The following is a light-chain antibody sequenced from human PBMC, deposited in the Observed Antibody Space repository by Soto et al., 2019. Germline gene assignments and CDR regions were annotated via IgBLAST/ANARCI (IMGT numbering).Light chain of an antibody. CDR1: SSDVGSYNL. CDR3: CSYAGSSTFVV. Sequence: QSVLTQPASVSGSPGQSITISCTGTSSDVGSYNLVSWYQQHPGKAPKLMIYEGSKRPSGVSNRFSGSKSGNTASLTISGLQAEEEADYYCCSYAGSSTFVVFGGGTKLTV. CDR2: EGS. J-gene: IGLJ2*01. V-gene: IGLV2-23*03.